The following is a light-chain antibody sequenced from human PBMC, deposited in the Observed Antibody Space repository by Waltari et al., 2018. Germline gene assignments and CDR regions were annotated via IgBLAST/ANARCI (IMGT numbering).Light chain of an antibody. Sequence: EIVLTQSPGTLSLPPGDRATPSCRASQRVSSSYLAWYQQKPGQAPRLLIYGASSRATGIPDRFSGSGSETDFTLTISRLEPEDVAVYYCQQYGSSPRTFGQGTKLEIK. J-gene: IGKJ2*01. V-gene: IGKV3-20*01. CDR1: QRVSSSY. CDR3: QQYGSSPRT. CDR2: GAS.